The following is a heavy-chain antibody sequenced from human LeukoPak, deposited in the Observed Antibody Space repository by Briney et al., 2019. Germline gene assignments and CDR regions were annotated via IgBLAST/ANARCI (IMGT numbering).Heavy chain of an antibody. V-gene: IGHV4-39*07. CDR1: GGSISSSSYY. J-gene: IGHJ5*02. Sequence: SETLSLSCTVSGGSISSSSYYWGWIRQPPGKGLEWIGSIYYGGSTYYNSSLKSRVTISVDTSKNQFSLRVSSVTAADTAVYYCARQSNRSSWYRGWFDPWGQGTLVTVSS. CDR3: ARQSNRSSWYRGWFDP. CDR2: IYYGGST. D-gene: IGHD6-13*01.